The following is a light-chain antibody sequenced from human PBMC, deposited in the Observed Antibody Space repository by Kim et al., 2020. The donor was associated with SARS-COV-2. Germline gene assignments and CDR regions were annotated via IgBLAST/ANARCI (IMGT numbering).Light chain of an antibody. CDR1: SGSIASNY. CDR3: QSYFSDKGV. Sequence: NFMLTQPHSVSESPGKTVTISCTRSSGSIASNYVQWHQQRPGSSPTTVISEDNLSPSGLPDRFSGSFDSSSNSAYLTIAGLKADDEAYYYCQSYFSDKGVFGGGTQLTVL. J-gene: IGLJ2*01. CDR2: EDN. V-gene: IGLV6-57*01.